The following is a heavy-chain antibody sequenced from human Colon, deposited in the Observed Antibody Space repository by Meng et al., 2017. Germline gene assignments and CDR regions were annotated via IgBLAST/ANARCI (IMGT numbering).Heavy chain of an antibody. V-gene: IGHV1-18*01. D-gene: IGHD6-19*01. CDR2: ISAYNGNT. CDR1: GYIFTTYD. CDR3: ARDRQWLGSDY. J-gene: IGHJ4*02. Sequence: QVQWVQSGAGVKKPGASVKVSCKASGYIFTTYDISWVRQAPGEGLEWMGWISAYNGNTNSAQKFQDRVTMTTDTSTNTAYMELRSLRSDDTAMYYCARDRQWLGSDYWGQGTLVTVSS.